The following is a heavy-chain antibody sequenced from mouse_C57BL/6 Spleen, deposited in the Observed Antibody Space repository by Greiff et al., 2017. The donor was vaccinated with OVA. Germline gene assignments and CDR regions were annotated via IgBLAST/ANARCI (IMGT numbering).Heavy chain of an antibody. V-gene: IGHV1-80*01. CDR1: GYAFSSYW. CDR3: ARRYGSSLFDY. D-gene: IGHD1-1*01. J-gene: IGHJ2*01. Sequence: VKLMESGAELVKPGASVKISCKASGYAFSSYWMNWVKQRPGKGLEWIGQIYPGDGDTNYNGKFKGKATLTADKSSSTAYMQLSSLTSEDSAVYFCARRYGSSLFDYWGQGTTLTVSS. CDR2: IYPGDGDT.